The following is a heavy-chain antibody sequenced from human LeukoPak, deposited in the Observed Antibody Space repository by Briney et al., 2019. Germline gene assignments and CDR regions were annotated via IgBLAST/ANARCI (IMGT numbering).Heavy chain of an antibody. Sequence: SETLSLTCTVSGGSISSYYWSWIRQPPGKGLEWIGYIYDSGTTNYNPSLKSRVTISVDTSKNQFSLKLSSVTAADTAVYYCARDTTDGAGGFEFWGQGTLVTVSS. D-gene: IGHD1-1*01. CDR3: ARDTTDGAGGFEF. V-gene: IGHV4-59*01. CDR1: GGSISSYY. CDR2: IYDSGTT. J-gene: IGHJ4*02.